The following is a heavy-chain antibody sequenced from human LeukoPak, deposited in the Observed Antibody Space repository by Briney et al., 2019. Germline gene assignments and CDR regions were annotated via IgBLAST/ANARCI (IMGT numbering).Heavy chain of an antibody. J-gene: IGHJ3*02. CDR1: GGSISSYY. D-gene: IGHD3-22*01. CDR2: IYYSGST. V-gene: IGHV4-59*01. CDR3: ARDKNYYGSSGYYYSQAFDI. Sequence: PSETLSLTCTVSGGSISSYYWSWIRQPPGKGLEWIGYIYYSGSTNYNPSLKSRVTISVDTSKNQFSLKLSSVTAADTAVYYCARDKNYYGSSGYYYSQAFDIWGQGTMVTVSS.